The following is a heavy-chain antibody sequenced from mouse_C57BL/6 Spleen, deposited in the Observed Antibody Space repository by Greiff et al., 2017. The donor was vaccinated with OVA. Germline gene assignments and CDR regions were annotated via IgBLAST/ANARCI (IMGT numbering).Heavy chain of an antibody. D-gene: IGHD1-1*01. CDR3: ARSGVYGSSYG. CDR1: GYAFSSYW. CDR2: IYPGDGDT. V-gene: IGHV1-80*01. J-gene: IGHJ2*01. Sequence: VQLQQSGAELVKPGASVKISCKASGYAFSSYWMNWVKQRPGKGLEWIGQIYPGDGDTNYNGKFKGKATLTADKSSSTAYMQLSSLTSEDSAVYFCARSGVYGSSYGWGKGTTLTVSS.